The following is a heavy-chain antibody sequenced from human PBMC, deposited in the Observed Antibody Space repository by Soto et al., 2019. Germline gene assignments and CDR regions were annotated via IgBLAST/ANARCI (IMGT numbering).Heavy chain of an antibody. D-gene: IGHD3-22*01. CDR3: ARTPTRPNYYDSSGYPYYFDY. Sequence: GASVKVSCKASGGTFSSYAISWVRQAPGQGLEWMGGIIPIFGTANYAQKFQGRVTITADESTSTAYMELSSLRSEDTAVYYCARTPTRPNYYDSSGYPYYFDYWGQGTLVTVSS. V-gene: IGHV1-69*13. CDR1: GGTFSSYA. J-gene: IGHJ4*02. CDR2: IIPIFGTA.